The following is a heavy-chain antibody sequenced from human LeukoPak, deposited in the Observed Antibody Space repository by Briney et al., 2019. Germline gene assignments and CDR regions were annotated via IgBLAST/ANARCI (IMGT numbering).Heavy chain of an antibody. D-gene: IGHD2-21*02. CDR3: AKDEVTSGGGLAS. V-gene: IGHV3-53*01. J-gene: IGHJ5*02. CDR1: GFSVSGTH. CDR2: MYTGGTT. Sequence: PGGSLRLSCAASGFSVSGTHMSWVRQAPGEGLEWVAAMYTGGTTYYTDAVTGRFTVSRDTSRNILFLHMDSLRAEDTAVYYCAKDEVTSGGGLASWGQGTLVTVSS.